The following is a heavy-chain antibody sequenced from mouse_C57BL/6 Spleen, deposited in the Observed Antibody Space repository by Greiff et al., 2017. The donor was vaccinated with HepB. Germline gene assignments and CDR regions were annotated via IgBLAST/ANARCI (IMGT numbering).Heavy chain of an antibody. V-gene: IGHV1-66*01. CDR2: IYPGSGNT. J-gene: IGHJ3*01. Sequence: QVQLQQSGPELVKPGASVKISCKASGYSFTSYYIHWVKQRPGQGLEWIGWIYPGSGNTKYNEKFKGKATLTADTSSSTAYMQLSSLTSEDSAVYYCARRDDGYYSWFAYWGQGTLVTVSA. CDR1: GYSFTSYY. CDR3: ARRDDGYYSWFAY. D-gene: IGHD2-3*01.